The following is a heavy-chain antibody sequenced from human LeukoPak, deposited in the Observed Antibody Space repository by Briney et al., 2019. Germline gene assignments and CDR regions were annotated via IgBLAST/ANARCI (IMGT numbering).Heavy chain of an antibody. D-gene: IGHD3-22*01. CDR3: ARDSKWFINDYYYGMDV. V-gene: IGHV1-3*01. CDR1: GYTFTSYA. J-gene: IGHJ6*02. CDR2: INAGNGNT. Sequence: ASVKVSCKASGYTFTSYAMHWVRQAPGQRLEWMGWINAGNGNTKYSQKFQGRVTITRDTSASTAYMELSSLRPDDTAVYYCARDSKWFINDYYYGMDVWGQGTTVTVSS.